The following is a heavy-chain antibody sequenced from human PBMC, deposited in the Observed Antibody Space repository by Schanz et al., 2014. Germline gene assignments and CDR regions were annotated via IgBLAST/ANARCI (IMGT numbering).Heavy chain of an antibody. V-gene: IGHV3-20*01. J-gene: IGHJ5*02. CDR2: INWNGGDT. CDR3: ARGSSASLSRVWFDL. Sequence: EVLLLESGGRVERPGGSLRLSCAASGFIFDDYGMSWVRQVPGKGLECVSGINWNGGDTSYADSVKGRFIISRDNAKNSLYLEMNSLRAGDTAFYHCARGSSASLSRVWFDLWGQGTLGTVSS. D-gene: IGHD6-6*01. CDR1: GFIFDDYG.